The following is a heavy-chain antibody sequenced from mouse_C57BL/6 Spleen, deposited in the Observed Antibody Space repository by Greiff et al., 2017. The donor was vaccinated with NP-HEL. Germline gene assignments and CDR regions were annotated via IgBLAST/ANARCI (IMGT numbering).Heavy chain of an antibody. CDR1: GYTFTDYN. Sequence: EVQLQQSGPELVKPGASVKIPCKASGYTFTDYNMDWVKQSHGKSLEWIGDINPNNGGTIYNQKFKGKATLTVDKSSSTAYMELRSLTSEDTAVYYCARRKVGYFDVWGTGTTVTVSS. J-gene: IGHJ1*03. CDR3: ARRKVGYFDV. V-gene: IGHV1-18*01. CDR2: INPNNGGT.